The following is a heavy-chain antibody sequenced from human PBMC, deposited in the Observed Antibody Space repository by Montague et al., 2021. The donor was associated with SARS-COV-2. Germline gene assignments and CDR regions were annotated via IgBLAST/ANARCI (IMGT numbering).Heavy chain of an antibody. CDR1: DGSVISTYPH. D-gene: IGHD6-13*01. CDR2: LFHIDTA. CDR3: TRGIDSYKTGY. Sequence: SETLSLTCTVSDGSVISTYPHWHWVRQSPGRGLEWIGGYLFHIDTADYNASLRSRVTISVDTSKNQFSLKLTSVTAADTAVYYCTRGIDSYKTGYWGQGIQVTDSS. J-gene: IGHJ4*02. V-gene: IGHV4-61*01.